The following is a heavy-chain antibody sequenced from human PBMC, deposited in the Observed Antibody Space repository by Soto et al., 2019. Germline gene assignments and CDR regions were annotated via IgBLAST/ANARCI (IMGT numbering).Heavy chain of an antibody. V-gene: IGHV4-59*01. Sequence: QVQLQESGPGLVKPSETLSLTCTVSGVSIYTYHWSWIRQPPGKGLEWIGQIYHTGSTNYNPSLKSRVTISIDTSKNQFSLRLTSVTAADTAMYYCATISGASVWGQGTTVTVSS. CDR2: IYHTGST. D-gene: IGHD2-21*01. CDR1: GVSIYTYH. J-gene: IGHJ6*02. CDR3: ATISGASV.